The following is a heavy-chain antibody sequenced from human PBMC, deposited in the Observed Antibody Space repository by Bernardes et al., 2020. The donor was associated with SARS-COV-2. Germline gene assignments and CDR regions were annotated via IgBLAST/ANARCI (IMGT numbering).Heavy chain of an antibody. CDR3: AKDRGGHGDHFDY. J-gene: IGHJ4*02. CDR1: GFTFSSYA. CDR2: ISGSGGST. D-gene: IGHD4-17*01. V-gene: IGHV3-23*01. Sequence: GWSLRLSCAASGFTFSSYAMSWVRQAPGKGLEWVSAISGSGGSTYYADSVKGRFTNSRDNSKNTLYLQMNSLRAEDTAVYYCAKDRGGHGDHFDYWGQGTLVTVSS.